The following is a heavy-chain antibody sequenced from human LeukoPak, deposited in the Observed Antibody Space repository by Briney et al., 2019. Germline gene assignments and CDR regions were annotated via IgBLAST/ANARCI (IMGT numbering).Heavy chain of an antibody. Sequence: GGSLRLSCAASGFTFSSYWMSWVRQAPGKGLEWVSSITSSGISTYYADSVKGRFTISRDNSKKTLYLQMNSLRAADTALYYCAKDWGAIDAFDCWGQGTLVTVSS. CDR2: ITSSGIST. CDR1: GFTFSSYW. CDR3: AKDWGAIDAFDC. D-gene: IGHD2-21*01. J-gene: IGHJ4*02. V-gene: IGHV3-23*01.